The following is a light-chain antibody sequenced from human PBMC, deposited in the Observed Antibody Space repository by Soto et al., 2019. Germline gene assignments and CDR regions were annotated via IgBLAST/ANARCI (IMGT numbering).Light chain of an antibody. CDR2: KAS. CDR3: QQYDSYSAT. J-gene: IGKJ1*01. CDR1: QSISSW. V-gene: IGKV1-5*03. Sequence: DIQMTQSPSTLSASLEDRVTITCRASQSISSWVAWYQQKPGKAPKLLIYKASTLESGVSSRFTGSGSGTEFTLTINSLQPDDFATYYCQQYDSYSATFGQGTKV.